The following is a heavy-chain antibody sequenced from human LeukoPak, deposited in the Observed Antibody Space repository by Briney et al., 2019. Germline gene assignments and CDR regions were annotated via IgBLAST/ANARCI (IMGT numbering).Heavy chain of an antibody. D-gene: IGHD6-13*01. V-gene: IGHV4-39*02. CDR2: IYYSGST. CDR3: AREGIAAAGGGFGWFDP. CDR1: GGSISSSSYY. J-gene: IGHJ5*02. Sequence: TSETLSLTCTVSGGSISSSSYYWGWIRQPPGKGLEWIGSIYYSGSTYYNPSLKSRVTISVDTSKNQFSLKLSSVTAADTAVYYCAREGIAAAGGGFGWFDPWGQGTLVTVSS.